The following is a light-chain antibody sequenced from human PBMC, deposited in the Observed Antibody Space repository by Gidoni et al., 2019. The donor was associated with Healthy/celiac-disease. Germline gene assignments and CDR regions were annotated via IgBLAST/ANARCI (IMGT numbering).Light chain of an antibody. V-gene: IGKV3-11*01. CDR1: QSVSSY. J-gene: IGKJ4*01. CDR3: QQRSNWPLT. Sequence: ELLLTHSPATLSLSPGERATLSCRASQSVSSYLAWYQQKPGQAPRLLIYDASNRATGIPARFSGSGSGTDFTLTSSSLEPEDFAVYYCQQRSNWPLTFXGXTKVEIK. CDR2: DAS.